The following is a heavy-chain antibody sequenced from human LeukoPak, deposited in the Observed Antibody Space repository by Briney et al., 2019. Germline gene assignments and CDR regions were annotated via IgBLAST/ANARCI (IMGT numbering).Heavy chain of an antibody. CDR2: INPNSGGA. V-gene: IGHV1-2*02. CDR1: GYTFTGYY. J-gene: IGHJ4*02. Sequence: ASVKVSCKASGYTFTGYYMHWVRQAPGQGLEWMGWINPNSGGANYAQKFQGRVTMTRDTSISTAYMELSRLRSDGTAEYYCARYGYGDYEDFDYWGQGTLVTVSS. CDR3: ARYGYGDYEDFDY. D-gene: IGHD4-17*01.